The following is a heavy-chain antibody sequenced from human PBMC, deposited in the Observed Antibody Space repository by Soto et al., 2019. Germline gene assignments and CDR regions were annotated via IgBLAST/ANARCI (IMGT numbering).Heavy chain of an antibody. V-gene: IGHV3-72*01. CDR1: GFILTDHY. D-gene: IGHD1-26*01. J-gene: IGHJ4*02. CDR3: ASLAGAKEGFDY. CDR2: TTNKANSYTT. Sequence: EVQLVESGGGLVQPGGSLRLSCAASGFILTDHYMDWVRQAPGKGLEWVGRTTNKANSYTTEYAASVKGRFTISRDDSKHSLYLQMNSLKTEDTAVYYCASLAGAKEGFDYWGQGTLVTVSS.